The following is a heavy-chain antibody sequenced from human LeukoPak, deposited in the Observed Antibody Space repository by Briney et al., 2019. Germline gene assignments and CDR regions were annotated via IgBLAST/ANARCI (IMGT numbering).Heavy chain of an antibody. D-gene: IGHD3-22*01. Sequence: GGSLRLSCAASGFTFDDYAMHWVRQAPGKGLEWVSGISWNSGSIGYADSVKGRFTISRDNAKNSLYLQMNSPRAEDTALYYCAKDQDSSGYYHAFDYWGQGTLVTVSS. J-gene: IGHJ4*02. V-gene: IGHV3-9*01. CDR3: AKDQDSSGYYHAFDY. CDR2: ISWNSGSI. CDR1: GFTFDDYA.